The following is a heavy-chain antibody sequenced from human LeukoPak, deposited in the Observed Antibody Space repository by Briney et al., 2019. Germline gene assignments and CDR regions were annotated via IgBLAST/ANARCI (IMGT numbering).Heavy chain of an antibody. CDR1: GFTFSSYD. V-gene: IGHV3-33*06. D-gene: IGHD2-2*02. CDR2: IWYDGSNK. CDR3: AKDALYGTRYTFDY. J-gene: IGHJ4*02. Sequence: GGSLRLSCAASGFTFSSYDMHWVRQAPGKGLEWVAIIWYDGSNKYYADSVKGRFTISRDNSKNTLYLRMNSLRAEDTAIYYCAKDALYGTRYTFDYWGRGTLVTVSS.